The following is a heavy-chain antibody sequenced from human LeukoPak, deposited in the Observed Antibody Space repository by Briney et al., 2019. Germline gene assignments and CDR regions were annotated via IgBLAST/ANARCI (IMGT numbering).Heavy chain of an antibody. Sequence: GESLKISCKGSGYSIANYWIAWVRQMPGRGLEWMGIIYPGDSDTRYSPSFQGQVTISADKSINTAYLQWSSLKASDTAMYYCVRHYGDFYNWFDPWGQGTLVTVSS. V-gene: IGHV5-51*01. J-gene: IGHJ5*02. D-gene: IGHD4-17*01. CDR1: GYSIANYW. CDR3: VRHYGDFYNWFDP. CDR2: IYPGDSDT.